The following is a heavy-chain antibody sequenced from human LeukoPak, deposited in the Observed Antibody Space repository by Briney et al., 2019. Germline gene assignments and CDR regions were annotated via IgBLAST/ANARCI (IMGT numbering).Heavy chain of an antibody. CDR1: GFAVSSNY. CDR2: IYSAGNT. V-gene: IGHV3-53*01. CDR3: ARIVAVASLYYFDN. J-gene: IGHJ4*02. Sequence: GGSLRLSCAASGFAVSSNYMSWVRQAPGKGLEWVSHIYSAGNTYYADSVKGRFTISRDSFKNTLYLQMNSLRGEDTALYYCARIVAVASLYYFDNWGQGTLVTVSS. D-gene: IGHD6-19*01.